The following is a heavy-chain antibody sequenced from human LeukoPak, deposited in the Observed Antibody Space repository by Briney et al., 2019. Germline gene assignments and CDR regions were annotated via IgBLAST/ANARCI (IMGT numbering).Heavy chain of an antibody. D-gene: IGHD3-16*01. CDR2: IWYDGSNK. V-gene: IGHV3-33*01. Sequence: GRSLRLSCAASGFTFSSYGMHWVRQAPGKGLEWVAVIWYDGSNKYYADSVKGRFTISRDNSKNTLYLQMNSLRAEDTAVYYCARERRIMITFGGVFDYWGQGTLVTVSS. CDR3: ARERRIMITFGGVFDY. CDR1: GFTFSSYG. J-gene: IGHJ4*02.